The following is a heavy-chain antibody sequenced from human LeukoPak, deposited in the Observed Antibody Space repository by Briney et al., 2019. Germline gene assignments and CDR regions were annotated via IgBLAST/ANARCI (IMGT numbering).Heavy chain of an antibody. CDR2: ISSSSSYI. J-gene: IGHJ4*02. CDR3: ARDQSSSSSDFDY. D-gene: IGHD6-6*01. Sequence: SSISSSSSYIYYADSVKGRFTLSRDNPKNSLYLQMNSLRAEDTAVYYCARDQSSSSSDFDYWGQGTLVTVSS. V-gene: IGHV3-21*01.